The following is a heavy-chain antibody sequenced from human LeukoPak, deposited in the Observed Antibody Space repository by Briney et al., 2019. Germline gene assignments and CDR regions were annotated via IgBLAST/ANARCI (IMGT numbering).Heavy chain of an antibody. D-gene: IGHD6-19*01. CDR1: GLTVSSNF. Sequence: GGSLRLSCAATGLTVSSNFMSWVRQAPGKGLEWVSVIYGGGSTYYAHSVKGRFTISRDTPKNTLYLQMNSLRVEDTAVYYCASWPGGWYGEDSWGRGTLVTVSS. CDR2: IYGGGST. CDR3: ASWPGGWYGEDS. J-gene: IGHJ4*02. V-gene: IGHV3-53*01.